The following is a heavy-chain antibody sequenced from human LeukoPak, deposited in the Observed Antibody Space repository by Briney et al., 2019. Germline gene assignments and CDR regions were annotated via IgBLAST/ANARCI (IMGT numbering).Heavy chain of an antibody. J-gene: IGHJ4*02. D-gene: IGHD6-13*01. V-gene: IGHV3-66*04. CDR3: ARRRAASWSFDS. Sequence: GGSLRLSCAASGFTVSSNYMGWVRQALGKGLEWVSVIYTDGRTYSADSMKGRFTLSGDNSKNTLYLQMSSLRAEDTAVYYCARRRAASWSFDSWGQGTLVTVSS. CDR2: IYTDGRT. CDR1: GFTVSSNY.